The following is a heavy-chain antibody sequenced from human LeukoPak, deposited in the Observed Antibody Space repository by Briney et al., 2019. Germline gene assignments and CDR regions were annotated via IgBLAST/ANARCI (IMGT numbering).Heavy chain of an antibody. CDR3: ARGAMLPYYDFWSGYHHYYMDV. J-gene: IGHJ6*03. CDR2: INHSGST. CDR1: GGSFSGYY. D-gene: IGHD3-3*01. V-gene: IGHV4-34*01. Sequence: SETPSLTCAVYGGSFSGYYWSWIRQPPGKGLEWIGEINHSGSTNYNPSLKSRVTISVDTSKNQFSLKLSSVTAADTAVYYCARGAMLPYYDFWSGYHHYYMDVWGKGTTVTVSS.